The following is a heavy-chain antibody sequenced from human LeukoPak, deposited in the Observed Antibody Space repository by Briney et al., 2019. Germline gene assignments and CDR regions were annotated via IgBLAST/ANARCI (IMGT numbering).Heavy chain of an antibody. D-gene: IGHD6-13*01. J-gene: IGHJ3*02. CDR2: IYPGDSDT. Sequence: GESLKISCKGSGYSFTSYWIGWVRQMPGKGLEWMGIIYPGDSDTRYSPSFQGQVTISAAKSISTAYLQWSSLKASDTAMYYCARHPEGYSSSSAAFDIWGQGTMVTVSS. CDR1: GYSFTSYW. V-gene: IGHV5-51*01. CDR3: ARHPEGYSSSSAAFDI.